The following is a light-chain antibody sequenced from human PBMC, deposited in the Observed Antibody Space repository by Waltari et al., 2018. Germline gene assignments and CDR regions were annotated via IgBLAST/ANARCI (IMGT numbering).Light chain of an antibody. Sequence: DIQMTQSPSTLSASVGDRVTVTCRASQSISSWVAWYQQKPGKAPKLLIYDASSLQSGGPSRFSGDASGTEFTLTISSLQPDDSATYYCQQYNSYPWTFGQGTKVEIK. CDR3: QQYNSYPWT. CDR1: QSISSW. V-gene: IGKV1-5*01. CDR2: DAS. J-gene: IGKJ1*01.